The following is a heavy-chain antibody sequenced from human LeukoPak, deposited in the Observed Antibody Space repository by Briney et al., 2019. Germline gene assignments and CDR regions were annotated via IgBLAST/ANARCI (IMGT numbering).Heavy chain of an antibody. D-gene: IGHD2-2*01. V-gene: IGHV3-7*01. CDR1: GFTFSSYW. Sequence: GGSLRLSCAASGFTFSSYWMSWVRQAPGKGLEWVANIKQDGSEKYYVDSVKGRFTISRDNAKNSLYLQMNSLRAEDTAVYYCARDRRYCSSTSCHFGYMDVRGKGTTVTVSS. CDR3: ARDRRYCSSTSCHFGYMDV. CDR2: IKQDGSEK. J-gene: IGHJ6*03.